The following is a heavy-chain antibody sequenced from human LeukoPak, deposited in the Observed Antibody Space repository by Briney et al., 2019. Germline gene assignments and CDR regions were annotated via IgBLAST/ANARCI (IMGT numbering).Heavy chain of an antibody. Sequence: PGGSLRLSCAASGFTFSNYGMHWVRQAPGKGLKWVAFIRSDGINKYHADSVKGRFTISRDNSKNTLYLQMNSLRAEDTAVYYCAKLGKTENHYGSGRFSYYYYMDVWGKGTTVTISS. D-gene: IGHD3-10*01. CDR3: AKLGKTENHYGSGRFSYYYYMDV. CDR2: IRSDGINK. CDR1: GFTFSNYG. V-gene: IGHV3-30*02. J-gene: IGHJ6*03.